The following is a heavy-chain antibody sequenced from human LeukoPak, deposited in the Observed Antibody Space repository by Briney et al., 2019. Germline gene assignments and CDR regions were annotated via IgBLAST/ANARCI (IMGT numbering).Heavy chain of an antibody. CDR1: GGSISSSSYY. CDR3: ARVLSQVWNDIHPPYYYYYGMDV. J-gene: IGHJ6*02. Sequence: SETLSLTCSVSGGSISSSSYYWGWIRQPPGKGLEWIGSIYYSGSTNYNPSLKSRVTISVDTSKNQFSLKLSSVTAADTAVYYCARVLSQVWNDIHPPYYYYYGMDVWGQGTTVTVSS. V-gene: IGHV4-39*07. CDR2: IYYSGST. D-gene: IGHD1-1*01.